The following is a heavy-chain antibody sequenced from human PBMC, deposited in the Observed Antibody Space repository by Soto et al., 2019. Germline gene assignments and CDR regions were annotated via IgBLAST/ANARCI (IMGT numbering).Heavy chain of an antibody. CDR1: GASISNSDNY. D-gene: IGHD3-16*02. CDR2: IYYSGST. CDR3: ARERVPGYTPHTWFDR. V-gene: IGHV4-30-4*01. J-gene: IGHJ5*02. Sequence: SETMSLTCTVSGASISNSDNYWSWIRQPPGKGLEWIGYIYYSGSTYYNPSLMSRVAISLDTAKNQFSLQLSSVTAADTAVYYCARERVPGYTPHTWFDRCGKGRPITVSS.